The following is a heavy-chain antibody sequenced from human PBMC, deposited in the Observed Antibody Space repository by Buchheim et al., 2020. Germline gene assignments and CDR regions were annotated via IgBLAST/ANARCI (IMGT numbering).Heavy chain of an antibody. CDR2: ISSSSYT. D-gene: IGHD6-13*01. CDR3: ARDDNSIADGGYYYYGMDV. J-gene: IGHJ6*02. Sequence: QVQLVESGGGLVKPGGSLRLSCAASGFTFSDYYMSWIRQAPGKGLEWVSYISSSSYTNYPDSVKGRFTISRDNAKTSPYLQMNSLRAEDTAVYYCARDDNSIADGGYYYYGMDVWGQGTT. V-gene: IGHV3-11*06. CDR1: GFTFSDYY.